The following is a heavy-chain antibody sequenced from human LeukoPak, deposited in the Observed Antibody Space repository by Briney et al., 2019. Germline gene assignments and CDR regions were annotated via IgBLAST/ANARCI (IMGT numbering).Heavy chain of an antibody. J-gene: IGHJ4*02. D-gene: IGHD6-19*01. CDR2: IYYSGST. Sequence: SETLSLTCTVSGGSISSSRYYWGWIRQPPGKGLEWIASIYYSGSTYYNPSLKSRVTISVDTSKNQCSLKLSSVTAADTAVYYCARDGITKQWLVQGFDYWGQGTLVTVSS. CDR3: ARDGITKQWLVQGFDY. V-gene: IGHV4-39*07. CDR1: GGSISSSRYY.